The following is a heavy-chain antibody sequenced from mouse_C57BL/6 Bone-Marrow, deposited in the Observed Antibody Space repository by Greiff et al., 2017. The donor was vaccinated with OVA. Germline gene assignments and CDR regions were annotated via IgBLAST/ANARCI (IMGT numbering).Heavy chain of an antibody. CDR2: INPSSGYT. CDR1: GYTFTSYW. J-gene: IGHJ3*01. CDR3: ASSNWSWFAY. Sequence: QVQLKESGAELAKPGASVKLSCKASGYTFTSYWMHWVKQRPGQGLEWIGYINPSSGYTKYNQKFKDKATLTADKSSSTAYMQLSSLTYEDSAVDYCASSNWSWFAYWGQGTLVTVSA. D-gene: IGHD4-1*01. V-gene: IGHV1-7*01.